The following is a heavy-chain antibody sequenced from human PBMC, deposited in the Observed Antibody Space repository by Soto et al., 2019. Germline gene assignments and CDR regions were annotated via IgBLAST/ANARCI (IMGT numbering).Heavy chain of an antibody. CDR2: IITIFGTA. Sequence: QVQLVQSGAEVKKPGSSVKVSCKASGGTFSSYAISWVRQAPGQGLEWMGGIITIFGTANYAQKFQGRVTITADESTSTAYMELSSLRSEDTAVYYCARVKYYDFWSGYYIFDYWGQGTLVTVSS. D-gene: IGHD3-3*01. CDR3: ARVKYYDFWSGYYIFDY. CDR1: GGTFSSYA. V-gene: IGHV1-69*01. J-gene: IGHJ4*02.